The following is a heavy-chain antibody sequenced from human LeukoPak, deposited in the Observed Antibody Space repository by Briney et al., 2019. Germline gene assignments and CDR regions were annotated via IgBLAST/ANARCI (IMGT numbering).Heavy chain of an antibody. V-gene: IGHV3-23*01. Sequence: GGSLRLSCAASGLTFSSYAMSWVRQAPGKGLEWVSAISGSGGSTYYAVSVKGRFTISRDNSKNTLYLQMNSLRAEDTAVYYCAKGLFYVNLDYWGQGTLVTVSS. J-gene: IGHJ4*02. CDR2: ISGSGGST. CDR3: AKGLFYVNLDY. CDR1: GLTFSSYA. D-gene: IGHD5/OR15-5a*01.